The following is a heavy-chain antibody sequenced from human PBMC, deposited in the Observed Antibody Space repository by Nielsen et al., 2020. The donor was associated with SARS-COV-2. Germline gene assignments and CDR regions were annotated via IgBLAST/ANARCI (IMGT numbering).Heavy chain of an antibody. CDR1: GFTFSSYA. Sequence: GESLKISCAASGFTFSSYAMSWVRQAPGKGLEWVSAISGSGGSTYYADSVKGRFTISRDNSKNTLYLQMNSLRAEDTAVYYCAKGESGHFDYWGQGTLVTVSS. CDR3: AKGESGHFDY. CDR2: ISGSGGST. J-gene: IGHJ4*02. V-gene: IGHV3-23*01. D-gene: IGHD6-25*01.